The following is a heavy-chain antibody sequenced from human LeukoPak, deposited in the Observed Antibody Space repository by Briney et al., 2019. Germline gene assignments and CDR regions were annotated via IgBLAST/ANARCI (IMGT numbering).Heavy chain of an antibody. J-gene: IGHJ4*02. CDR3: ATPLDYYDSSGYHQGGD. CDR1: GFTFSSYG. CDR2: IWYDGSNK. D-gene: IGHD3-22*01. V-gene: IGHV3-33*03. Sequence: GRSLRLSCAASGFTFSSYGMHWVRQAPGKGLEWVAVIWYDGSNKYYADSVKGRFTISRDNAKNSLYLQMNSLRAEDTAVYYCATPLDYYDSSGYHQGGDWGQGTLVTVSS.